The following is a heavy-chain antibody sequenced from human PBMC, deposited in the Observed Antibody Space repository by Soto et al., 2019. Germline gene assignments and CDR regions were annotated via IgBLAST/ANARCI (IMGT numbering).Heavy chain of an antibody. V-gene: IGHV1-69*06. CDR1: GGSFSNYG. D-gene: IGHD4-17*01. CDR2: LIPMFGTP. CDR3: AKFDYGDYVGWFDP. J-gene: IGHJ5*02. Sequence: QVQLVQSGAEVKKPGSSVKVSCKASGGSFSNYGISWVRQGPGQGLEWMGGLIPMFGTPNYAQKFQGRVTITADKFTTTSYMELRSLRSEDTAVYYCAKFDYGDYVGWFDPWGQGTLVTVSS.